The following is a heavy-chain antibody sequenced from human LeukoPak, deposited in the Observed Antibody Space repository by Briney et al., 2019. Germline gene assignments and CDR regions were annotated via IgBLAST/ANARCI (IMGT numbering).Heavy chain of an antibody. Sequence: PGRSLRLSCAASGFTFSSYAMHWVRQAPGKGLEWVAVISYDGSNKYYADSVKGRFTISRDNSKNTLYLQMNSLSAEDTAVYYCARGKAGRTEFDYWGQGTLVTVSS. D-gene: IGHD2-8*02. CDR3: ARGKAGRTEFDY. J-gene: IGHJ4*02. V-gene: IGHV3-30-3*01. CDR1: GFTFSSYA. CDR2: ISYDGSNK.